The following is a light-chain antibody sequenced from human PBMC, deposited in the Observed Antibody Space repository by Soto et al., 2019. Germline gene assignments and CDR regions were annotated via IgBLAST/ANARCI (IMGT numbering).Light chain of an antibody. Sequence: IVLTQSPGTLSLSPGERATLSCRASQSVSSTYVAWYQQKSGQAPRLLIYGASSRATGIPDRFSGSGSGTDFTLTISRLEPEDFAVYYCHQYVSSWPFGQGTKV. CDR1: QSVSSTY. J-gene: IGKJ1*01. V-gene: IGKV3-20*01. CDR2: GAS. CDR3: HQYVSSWP.